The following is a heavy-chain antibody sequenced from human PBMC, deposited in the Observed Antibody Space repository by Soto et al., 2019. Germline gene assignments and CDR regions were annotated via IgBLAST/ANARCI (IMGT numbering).Heavy chain of an antibody. CDR3: AKKGQLEPVRFDP. D-gene: IGHD1-1*01. CDR1: GFTFSSYA. V-gene: IGHV3-23*01. J-gene: IGHJ5*02. CDR2: ISGSGGSR. Sequence: EVQLLESGGGFVQPGGSLRLSCAASGFTFSSYAVSWVRQAPGKGLEWVSAISGSGGSRYYADSVKGRFTISRDNSKNTLYLQMNSLRAEDTAVYYCAKKGQLEPVRFDPWGQGTLVTVSS.